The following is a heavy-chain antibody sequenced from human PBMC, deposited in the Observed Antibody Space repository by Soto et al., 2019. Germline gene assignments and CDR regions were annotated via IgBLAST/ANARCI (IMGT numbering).Heavy chain of an antibody. J-gene: IGHJ4*02. CDR3: ARSRRDYDSSGYKHFDY. Sequence: LRLSCAASGFTFSSYDMHWVRQATGKGLEWVSAIGTAGDTYYPGSVKGRFTISRENAKNSLYLQMNSLRAGDTAVYYCARSRRDYDSSGYKHFDYWGQGTLVTVSS. CDR1: GFTFSSYD. V-gene: IGHV3-13*01. CDR2: IGTAGDT. D-gene: IGHD3-22*01.